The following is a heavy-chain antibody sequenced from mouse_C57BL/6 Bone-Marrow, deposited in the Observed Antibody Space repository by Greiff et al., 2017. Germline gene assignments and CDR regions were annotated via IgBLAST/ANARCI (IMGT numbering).Heavy chain of an antibody. J-gene: IGHJ1*03. CDR3: ARRLCSIHWYFDV. Sequence: VQLQQPGAELVKPGASVKLSCKASGYTFTSYWMHWVKQRPGQGLEWIGMIHPNSGSTNYNEKFKSTATLTVDKSSSTAYMQLSSLTSEDSAVYYCARRLCSIHWYFDVWGTGTTVTVSS. CDR2: IHPNSGST. D-gene: IGHD1-1*01. V-gene: IGHV1-64*01. CDR1: GYTFTSYW.